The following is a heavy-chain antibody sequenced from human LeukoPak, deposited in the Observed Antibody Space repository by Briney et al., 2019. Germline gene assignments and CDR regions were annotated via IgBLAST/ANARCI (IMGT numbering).Heavy chain of an antibody. CDR1: GYSISSGYY. CDR2: IYHSGST. CDR3: ARHSSRWFGVQSDY. V-gene: IGHV4-38-2*02. J-gene: IGHJ4*02. Sequence: SETLSLTCTVSGYSISSGYYWGWIRQPPGKGLEWIGSIYHSGSTYYNPSLKSRVTISVDTSKNQFSLKLSSVTAADTAVHYCARHSSRWFGVQSDYWGQGTLVTVSS. D-gene: IGHD3-10*01.